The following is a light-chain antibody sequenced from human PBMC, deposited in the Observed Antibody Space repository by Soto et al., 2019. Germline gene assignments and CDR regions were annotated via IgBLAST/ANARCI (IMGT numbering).Light chain of an antibody. V-gene: IGKV3-15*01. J-gene: IGKJ4*01. Sequence: EIVMTQSPATLSVSPGEGATLSCRASQSISSNLAWYRQKPGQPPRLLIYGAYTRAAGIPARFSGSGSGTEFTLTISSLQSEDFAVYSCQHYNSWPLTFGGGTKVDIK. CDR3: QHYNSWPLT. CDR1: QSISSN. CDR2: GAY.